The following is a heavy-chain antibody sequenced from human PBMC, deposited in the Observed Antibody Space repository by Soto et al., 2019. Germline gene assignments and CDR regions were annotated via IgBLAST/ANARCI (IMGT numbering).Heavy chain of an antibody. D-gene: IGHD2-2*01. J-gene: IGHJ4*02. CDR3: ASSCSSPSCYYGLGRD. Sequence: QVQLVQSGAEVKKPGSSVKVSCKASGGTFTSFAVSWVRQAPGQGLEWMGGVIPISGTAHYAQKFQGRVTITAEESRSTAYMELSSLRSEDTAVYYCASSCSSPSCYYGLGRDWGQGTLVTVSS. CDR2: VIPISGTA. V-gene: IGHV1-69*01. CDR1: GGTFTSFA.